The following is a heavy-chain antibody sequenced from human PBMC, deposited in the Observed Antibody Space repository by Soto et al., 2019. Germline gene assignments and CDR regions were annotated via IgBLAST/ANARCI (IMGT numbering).Heavy chain of an antibody. CDR2: IYPGDSDT. CDR1: GYSFTSYW. CDR3: ARQSAVNPHYYYYMDV. D-gene: IGHD6-19*01. J-gene: IGHJ6*03. Sequence: GESLKISCKGSGYSFTSYWIGWVRQMPGKGLEWMGIIYPGDSDTRYSPSFQGQVTISADKSISTAYLQWSSLKASDTAMYYCARQSAVNPHYYYYMDVWGKGTTVTVSS. V-gene: IGHV5-51*01.